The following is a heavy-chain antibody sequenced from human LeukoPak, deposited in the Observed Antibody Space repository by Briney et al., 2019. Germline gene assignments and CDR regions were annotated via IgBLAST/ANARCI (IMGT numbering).Heavy chain of an antibody. Sequence: GGSLRLSCAASGFTFSNYSMNWVRQAPGKGLEWVSYISRASSTIYYADSVKGRFTISRDNAKNSLYLQMDSLRAEDTAVYYCARDGITMRILEYWGQGTLVTVSS. CDR1: GFTFSNYS. CDR2: ISRASSTI. V-gene: IGHV3-48*04. J-gene: IGHJ4*02. CDR3: ARDGITMRILEY. D-gene: IGHD3-10*01.